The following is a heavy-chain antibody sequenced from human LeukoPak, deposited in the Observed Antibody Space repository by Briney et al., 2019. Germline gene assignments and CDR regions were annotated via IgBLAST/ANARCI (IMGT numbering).Heavy chain of an antibody. CDR1: GDSVSSNSAA. Sequence: SQTLSLTCAISGDSVSSNSAAWNWIRQSPSRGLEWLVRTYYRSKWYNDYAVSVKSRITINPDASKNQFSLQLKSVTPEDAAVYYCARDLTIFGVVIVDYGMDVWGQGTTVTVSS. CDR3: ARDLTIFGVVIVDYGMDV. D-gene: IGHD3-3*01. V-gene: IGHV6-1*01. CDR2: TYYRSKWYN. J-gene: IGHJ6*02.